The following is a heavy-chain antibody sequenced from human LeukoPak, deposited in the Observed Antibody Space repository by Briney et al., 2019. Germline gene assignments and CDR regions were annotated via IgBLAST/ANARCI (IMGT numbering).Heavy chain of an antibody. V-gene: IGHV1-2*02. J-gene: IGHJ4*02. CDR2: INPDSGVT. CDR1: GYTFTGHY. D-gene: IGHD2-2*01. CDR3: ARGEKDCSSTSCYAAPPDFDY. Sequence: ASVKVSCKASGYTFTGHYMHWLRQAPGQGLEWMGWINPDSGVTNYAQKFQGRVTMTRDTSISTAYMELSRLRSDDTAVCYCARGEKDCSSTSCYAAPPDFDYWGQGTLVTVSS.